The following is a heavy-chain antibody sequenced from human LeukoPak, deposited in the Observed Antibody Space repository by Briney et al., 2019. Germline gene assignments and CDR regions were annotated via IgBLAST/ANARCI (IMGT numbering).Heavy chain of an antibody. Sequence: PGGSLRLSCTASGFTFGDYAMSGVRQAPGKGLEWVGFIRNKAYGVTTEYAASVKGRFTISRDDSKSIAYLQMNSLKTEDTAVYYCTRDTGYYDSIGSYYTQPNDYWGQGTLVTVSS. D-gene: IGHD3-22*01. CDR3: TRDTGYYDSIGSYYTQPNDY. CDR2: IRNKAYGVTT. V-gene: IGHV3-49*04. CDR1: GFTFGDYA. J-gene: IGHJ4*02.